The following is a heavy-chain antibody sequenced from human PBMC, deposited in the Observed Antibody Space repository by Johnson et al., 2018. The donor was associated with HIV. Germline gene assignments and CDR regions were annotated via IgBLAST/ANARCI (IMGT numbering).Heavy chain of an antibody. Sequence: QVQLVESGGGVVQPGGSLRLSCAASGFTFSSYGMHWVRQAPGKGLEWVAVIWYDGSNKYYADSVKGRFTISRDNSKNTLYLQMGSLRAEDMAVYYCARAGGSSLAFDIWGQGTMVTVSS. CDR3: ARAGGSSLAFDI. J-gene: IGHJ3*02. CDR2: IWYDGSNK. V-gene: IGHV3-33*01. D-gene: IGHD6-6*01. CDR1: GFTFSSYG.